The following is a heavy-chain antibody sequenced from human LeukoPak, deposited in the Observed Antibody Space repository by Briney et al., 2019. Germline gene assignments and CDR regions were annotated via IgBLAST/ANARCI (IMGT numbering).Heavy chain of an antibody. Sequence: GGSLRLSCAASGFTFSDYYMSWIRQAPGKGLGWVSYISSSGSTIYYADSVKGRFTISRDNAKNSLYLQMNSLRAEDTAVYYCARSPPSPSYYDFWSGVPTPPYYYMDVWGKGTTVTVSS. CDR1: GFTFSDYY. CDR3: ARSPPSPSYYDFWSGVPTPPYYYMDV. D-gene: IGHD3-3*01. V-gene: IGHV3-11*01. CDR2: ISSSGSTI. J-gene: IGHJ6*03.